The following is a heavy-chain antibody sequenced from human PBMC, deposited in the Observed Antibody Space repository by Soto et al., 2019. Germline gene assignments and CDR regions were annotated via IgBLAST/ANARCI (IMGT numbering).Heavy chain of an antibody. D-gene: IGHD3-22*01. J-gene: IGHJ4*02. CDR3: ASSNHFYDTRGQGFDY. CDR2: MYHSGST. Sequence: TSETLSLTCAVSGGSISSGGYSWSWIRQPPGKGLEWIGYMYHSGSTYYNPSLKSRVTISIDRSKNQFSLKLSSVTAADTAVYYCASSNHFYDTRGQGFDYWGPGILVTVSS. V-gene: IGHV4-30-2*01. CDR1: GGSISSGGYS.